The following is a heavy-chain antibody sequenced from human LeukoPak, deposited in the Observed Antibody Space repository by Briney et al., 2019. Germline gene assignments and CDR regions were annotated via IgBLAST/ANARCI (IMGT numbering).Heavy chain of an antibody. V-gene: IGHV5-51*01. Sequence: GESLKISCKGSGYSFTSYWIGWVRQMPGKGLEWMGIIYPGDSDTRYSPSFQGQVTISADKSISTAYLQWSSLKASDTAMYYCARRIIAVAGTTEWAFDIWGRGTMVTVSS. CDR3: ARRIIAVAGTTEWAFDI. J-gene: IGHJ3*02. CDR1: GYSFTSYW. CDR2: IYPGDSDT. D-gene: IGHD6-19*01.